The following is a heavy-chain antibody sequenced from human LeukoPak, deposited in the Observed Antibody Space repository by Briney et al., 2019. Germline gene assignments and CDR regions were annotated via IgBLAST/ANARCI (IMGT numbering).Heavy chain of an antibody. CDR2: INPNSGGT. CDR1: GYTFTGYY. J-gene: IGHJ4*02. CDR3: ARVLYYYDSSGYSHFDY. Sequence: ASVKVSCKASGYTFTGYYMHWVRQAPGQGLEWMGWINPNSGGTNYAQKFQGRVTMTRDTPISTAYMELSRLRSDDTAVYYCARVLYYYDSSGYSHFDYWGQGTLVTVSS. V-gene: IGHV1-2*02. D-gene: IGHD3-22*01.